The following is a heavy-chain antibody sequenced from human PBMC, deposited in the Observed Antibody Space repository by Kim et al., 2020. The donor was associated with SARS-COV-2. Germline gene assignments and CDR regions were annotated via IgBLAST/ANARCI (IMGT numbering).Heavy chain of an antibody. Sequence: GGSLRLSCAASGFTFSDYYLTWIRQAPGKGLEWLSYIIATTNYAIYADSVKGRFTISRDNAKNSLYLQMNSLRAEDTAVYYCARVTYGAASHYYFDYWGQGTLVTVSS. CDR1: GFTFSDYY. D-gene: IGHD3-10*01. CDR3: ARVTYGAASHYYFDY. J-gene: IGHJ4*02. CDR2: IIATTNYA. V-gene: IGHV3-11*05.